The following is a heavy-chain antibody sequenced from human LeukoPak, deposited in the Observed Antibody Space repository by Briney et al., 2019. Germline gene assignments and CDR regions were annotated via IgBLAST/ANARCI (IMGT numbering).Heavy chain of an antibody. V-gene: IGHV3-74*01. D-gene: IGHD3-3*01. CDR2: INSDGSST. Sequence: GGSLRLSCAASGFTSSSYWMHWVRQAPGKGLVWVSRINSDGSSTSYADSVKGRFTISRDNAKNTLYLQMNSLRAEDTAVYYCARDPDFSYYFDYWGQGTLVTVSS. CDR3: ARDPDFSYYFDY. J-gene: IGHJ4*02. CDR1: GFTSSSYW.